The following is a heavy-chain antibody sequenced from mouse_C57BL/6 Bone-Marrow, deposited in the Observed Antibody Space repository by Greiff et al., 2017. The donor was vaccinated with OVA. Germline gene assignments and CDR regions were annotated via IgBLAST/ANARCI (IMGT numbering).Heavy chain of an antibody. V-gene: IGHV5-12*01. D-gene: IGHD1-1*01. CDR3: ARQEYYGSSSYAMDY. CDR2: ISNGGGST. Sequence: EVKLVESGGGLVQPGGSLKLSCAASGFTFSDYYMYWVRQTPEKRLEWVAYISNGGGSTYYPDTVKGRFTISRDNAKNTLYLQMSRLKSEDTAMYYCARQEYYGSSSYAMDYWGQGTSVTVSS. CDR1: GFTFSDYY. J-gene: IGHJ4*01.